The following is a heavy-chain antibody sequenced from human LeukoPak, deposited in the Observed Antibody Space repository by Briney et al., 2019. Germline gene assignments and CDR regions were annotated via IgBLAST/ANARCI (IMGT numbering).Heavy chain of an antibody. D-gene: IGHD1-20*01. V-gene: IGHV3-11*03. CDR1: GFTFSDYY. Sequence: PGGSLRLSCAASGFTFSDYYMSWIRQVPGKGLEWVSYISSSSYNTIYADSVKGRFTLSRDNAKNSLYLQMNSLRAEDTAVYYCASGPYNWNGNAFDIWGQGTLVTVSS. CDR2: ISSSSYNT. CDR3: ASGPYNWNGNAFDI. J-gene: IGHJ3*02.